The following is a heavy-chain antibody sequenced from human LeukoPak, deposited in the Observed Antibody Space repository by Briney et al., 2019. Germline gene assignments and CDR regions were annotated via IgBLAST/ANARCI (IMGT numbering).Heavy chain of an antibody. CDR1: GFTFSSYE. CDR3: ARRALMSLRNWFDP. V-gene: IGHV3-48*03. CDR2: ISRSGSTI. J-gene: IGHJ5*02. Sequence: GGSLRLSCAASGFTFSSYEMNWVRQAPGKGLEWVSYISRSGSTIYYADSVKGRFTISRDNAKNSLYLQMNSLRAEDTAVYYCARRALMSLRNWFDPWGQGTLVTVSP.